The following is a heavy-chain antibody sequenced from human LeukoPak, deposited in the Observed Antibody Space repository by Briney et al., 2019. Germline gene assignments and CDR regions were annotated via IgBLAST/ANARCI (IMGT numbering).Heavy chain of an antibody. Sequence: GGSLRLSCAASGFTFGNYWMAWVRQAPGKGLEWVASIKRDGSEKYYVDSMRGRFTISRDDADNSLYLQMNSLTAEDTAVYYCVRDPGRGGELDYCGQGTLVTVSS. CDR2: IKRDGSEK. CDR3: VRDPGRGGELDY. D-gene: IGHD3-16*01. V-gene: IGHV3-7*01. CDR1: GFTFGNYW. J-gene: IGHJ4*02.